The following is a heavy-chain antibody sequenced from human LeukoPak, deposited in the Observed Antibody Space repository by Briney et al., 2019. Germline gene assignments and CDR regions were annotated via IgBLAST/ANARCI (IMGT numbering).Heavy chain of an antibody. Sequence: PSETLSLTCTVSGGSISSYYWSWIRQPAGKGLERIGRIYTSGSTNYNPSLKSRVTMSVDTSKNQFSLKLSSVTAADTAVYYCARGSSWYPSAGFDPWGQGTLATVSS. V-gene: IGHV4-4*07. J-gene: IGHJ5*02. CDR3: ARGSSWYPSAGFDP. D-gene: IGHD6-13*01. CDR2: IYTSGST. CDR1: GGSISSYY.